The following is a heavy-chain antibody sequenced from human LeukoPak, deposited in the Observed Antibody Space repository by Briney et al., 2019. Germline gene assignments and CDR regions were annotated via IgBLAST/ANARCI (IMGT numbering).Heavy chain of an antibody. D-gene: IGHD2-15*01. CDR2: INPSGGST. CDR1: GYTFTSYY. Sequence: EASVKVSCKASGYTFTSYYMHWVRQAPGQGLEWVGIINPSGGSTSYAQKFQGRVTMTRDTSTSTVYMELSSLRSEDTAVYYCARYCSGGSCYTYDAFDIWGQGTMVTVSS. CDR3: ARYCSGGSCYTYDAFDI. J-gene: IGHJ3*02. V-gene: IGHV1-46*01.